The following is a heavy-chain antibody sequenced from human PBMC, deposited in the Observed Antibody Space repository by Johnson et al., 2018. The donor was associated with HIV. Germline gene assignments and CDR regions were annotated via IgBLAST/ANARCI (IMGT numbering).Heavy chain of an antibody. CDR2: TRNKAHSYTT. V-gene: IGHV3-72*01. Sequence: VQLVESGGGLVQPGRSLRLSCTASGFRFGDYAMSWFRQAPGKGLEWVGRTRNKAHSYTTEYAASVKGRFTISRDDSKNSLYLQMNSLKTEDTAVYYCARVGQQSNAFDIWGQGTMVTVSS. CDR1: GFRFGDYA. CDR3: ARVGQQSNAFDI. D-gene: IGHD6-13*01. J-gene: IGHJ3*02.